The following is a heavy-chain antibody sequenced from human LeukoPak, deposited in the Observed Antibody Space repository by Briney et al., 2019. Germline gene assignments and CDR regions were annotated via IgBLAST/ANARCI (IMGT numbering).Heavy chain of an antibody. CDR1: GFTFSSYG. CDR3: VGSGSYG. Sequence: GRSLRLSCAASGFTFSSYGMHWVRQAPGKGLEWVAVISYDGSNKYYADSVKGRFTISRDNAKNSLYLQMNSLRAEDTAVYYCVGSGSYGWGQGTLVTVSS. CDR2: ISYDGSNK. J-gene: IGHJ4*02. D-gene: IGHD3-10*01. V-gene: IGHV3-30*03.